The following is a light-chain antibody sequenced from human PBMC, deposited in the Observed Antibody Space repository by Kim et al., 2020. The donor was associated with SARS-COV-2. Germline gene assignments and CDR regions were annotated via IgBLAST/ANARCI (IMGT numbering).Light chain of an antibody. Sequence: LSQGERATLSCRASHGVSSNHVGWYQQKPGQAPRLLIYGASTRATGVPDRFSGSGSGTDFTLTISRLEPEDFAVYFCQQYGSSPTFGQGTKVDIE. CDR3: QQYGSSPT. CDR2: GAS. V-gene: IGKV3-20*01. CDR1: HGVSSNH. J-gene: IGKJ1*01.